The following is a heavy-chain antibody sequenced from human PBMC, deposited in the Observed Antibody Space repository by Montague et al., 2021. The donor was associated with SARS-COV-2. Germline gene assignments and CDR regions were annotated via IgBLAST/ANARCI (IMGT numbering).Heavy chain of an antibody. J-gene: IGHJ3*02. CDR2: INQGGAP. CDR1: RGSFSNYY. V-gene: IGHV4-34*01. Sequence: SETLSLTCAVSRGSFSNYYWTWIRQSPGKGLEWIGEINQGGAPNYTPSLKIRVTISLDTSKKQISLKLNSVTVADTAVFFCARGRPVQGSFRHFDSFSSGALDIWAQGSLVIVSS. CDR3: ARGRPVQGSFRHFDSFSSGALDI. D-gene: IGHD3-9*01.